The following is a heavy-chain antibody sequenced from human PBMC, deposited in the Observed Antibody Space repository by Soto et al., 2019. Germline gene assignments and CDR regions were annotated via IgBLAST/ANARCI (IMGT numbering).Heavy chain of an antibody. CDR1: GFTFSSDW. D-gene: IGHD2-2*02. Sequence: GESLKISCAASGFTFSSDWMSWVRQAPGKGLEWVANMRQAGSEKYYVDSVKGRVTISRDKAKKSLYLQMNSMRAEDTAVYYCARILCSSTSCYTFDYWGQGTLVTVSS. CDR2: MRQAGSEK. CDR3: ARILCSSTSCYTFDY. V-gene: IGHV3-7*03. J-gene: IGHJ4*02.